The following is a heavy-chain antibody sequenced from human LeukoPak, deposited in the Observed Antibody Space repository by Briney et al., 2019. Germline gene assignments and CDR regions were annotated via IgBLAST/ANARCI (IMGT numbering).Heavy chain of an antibody. D-gene: IGHD3-10*01. Sequence: GGSLRLSCAASGFTFSYYGMHWVRQAPGKGLEWVAFIRYDGNDKFYADSVKGRFTISRDTSSNTLYLQMNSLRNGDTAVYYCAKDLMRDRWFAESWGQGTLVTVSS. CDR3: AKDLMRDRWFAES. CDR1: GFTFSYYG. CDR2: IRYDGNDK. V-gene: IGHV3-30*02. J-gene: IGHJ5*02.